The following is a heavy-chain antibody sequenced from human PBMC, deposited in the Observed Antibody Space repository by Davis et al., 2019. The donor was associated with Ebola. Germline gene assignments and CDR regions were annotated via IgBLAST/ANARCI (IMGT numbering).Heavy chain of an antibody. D-gene: IGHD3-9*01. CDR3: ARDPSLSILTGYFVNPDY. J-gene: IGHJ4*02. CDR1: GYTFTSYA. V-gene: IGHV1-3*01. CDR2: INAGNGNT. Sequence: ASVKVSCKASGYTFTSYAMHWVRQAPGQRLEWMGWINAGNGNTKYSQKFQGRVTITRDTSASTAYMELSSLRSEDTAVYYCARDPSLSILTGYFVNPDYWGQGTLVTVSS.